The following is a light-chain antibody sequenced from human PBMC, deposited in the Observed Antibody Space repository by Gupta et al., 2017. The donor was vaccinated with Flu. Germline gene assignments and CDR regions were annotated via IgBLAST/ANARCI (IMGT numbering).Light chain of an antibody. J-gene: IGLJ1*01. V-gene: IGLV2-14*01. CDR3: SSYTSISTLYV. CDR1: SSDFGGDNN. CDR2: EVS. Sequence: ITISCTGTSSDFGGDNNVSWYQQHPGKAPKLVLYEVSNRPSEIANRFSGSKSDNTASLTIXGXQAEDEXDYYCSSYTSISTLYVFGNGTKVTVL.